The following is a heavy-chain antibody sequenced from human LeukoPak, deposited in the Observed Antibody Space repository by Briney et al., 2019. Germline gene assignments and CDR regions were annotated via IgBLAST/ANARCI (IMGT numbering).Heavy chain of an antibody. V-gene: IGHV3-30*02. D-gene: IGHD3-3*01. J-gene: IGHJ4*02. CDR2: IRYDGSNK. CDR3: VTDCDLWSGYYIDY. Sequence: PGGSLRLSCAASGFTFSSYGMHWVRQAPGKGLEWVAFIRYDGSNKYYADSVKGRFTISRDNSKNTLYLQMNSLRAEDTAVYYCVTDCDLWSGYYIDYWGQGTLVTVSS. CDR1: GFTFSSYG.